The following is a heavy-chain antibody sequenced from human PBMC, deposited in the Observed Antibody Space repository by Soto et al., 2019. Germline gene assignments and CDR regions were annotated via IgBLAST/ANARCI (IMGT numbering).Heavy chain of an antibody. D-gene: IGHD2-15*01. Sequence: QVQLVQSGAEVKKPGASVKVSCKASGYTFTSYGINWVRQAPGQGLEWMGWISAYNGNTNYAQKLQGRVTMTTDTSTSTAYMELRSLRADDTAVYYCARTSIVVVEGRNAFDIWGQGTMVTVSS. J-gene: IGHJ3*02. CDR3: ARTSIVVVEGRNAFDI. CDR1: GYTFTSYG. CDR2: ISAYNGNT. V-gene: IGHV1-18*04.